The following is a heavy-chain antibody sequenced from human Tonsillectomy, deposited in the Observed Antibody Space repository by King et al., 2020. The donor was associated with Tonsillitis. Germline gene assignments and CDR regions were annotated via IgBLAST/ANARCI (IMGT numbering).Heavy chain of an antibody. CDR3: AKHSRHSSCWSWGLRYYFDY. J-gene: IGHJ4*02. V-gene: IGHV3-23*04. D-gene: IGHD6-19*01. CDR2: ISASGGAT. Sequence: VQLVESGGGLVQPGGSLRLSCAASGFTFSSYAMSWVRQAPGKGLEWVSAISASGGATYYADSVKGRFTISRDNSKNTLYLQMNSLRAEDTAVYYCAKHSRHSSCWSWGLRYYFDYWGQGTLVTVSS. CDR1: GFTFSSYA.